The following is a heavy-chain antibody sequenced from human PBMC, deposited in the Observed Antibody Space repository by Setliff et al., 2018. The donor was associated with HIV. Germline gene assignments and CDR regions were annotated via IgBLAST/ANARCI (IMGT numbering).Heavy chain of an antibody. CDR1: GGSISSHY. CDR2: IYYSGSP. V-gene: IGHV4-59*11. CDR3: ARDHIAAPGMGFDP. D-gene: IGHD6-13*01. J-gene: IGHJ5*02. Sequence: SETLSLTCTVSGGSISSHYWNWIRQPPGKGLEWIGYIYYSGSPNYNPSLKSRVTISVDTSRNQFSLNLTSVTAADTAVYYCARDHIAAPGMGFDPWGRGTLVTVSS.